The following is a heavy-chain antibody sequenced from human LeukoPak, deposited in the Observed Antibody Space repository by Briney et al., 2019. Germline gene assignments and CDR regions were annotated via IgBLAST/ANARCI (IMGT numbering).Heavy chain of an antibody. D-gene: IGHD3-3*01. J-gene: IGHJ4*02. Sequence: RESGPALVKPTQTLTLTCTFSGFSLSTSGMCVSWIRQPPGKALEWLALIDWDDDKYYSTSLKTRLTISKDTSKNQVVLTMTNMDPVDTTTYYCARIPYDFWSGYRALDYWGQGTLVTVSS. CDR2: IDWDDDK. CDR3: ARIPYDFWSGYRALDY. V-gene: IGHV2-70*01. CDR1: GFSLSTSGMC.